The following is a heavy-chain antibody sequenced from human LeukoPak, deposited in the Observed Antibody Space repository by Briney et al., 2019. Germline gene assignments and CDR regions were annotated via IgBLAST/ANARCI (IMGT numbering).Heavy chain of an antibody. CDR2: LYLSGTT. V-gene: IGHV4-4*02. CDR3: AGLVGRYSSGLYYYYFDY. J-gene: IGHJ4*02. CDR1: GDSINSLDL. Sequence: SETLSLTCTVSGDSINSLDLWSWVRQPPGQGLEWIGELYLSGTTHSNPSVKSRVTISIDKSKNQFFLNLSSVTAADTAVYYCAGLVGRYSSGLYYYYFDYWGQGTLVTVSS. D-gene: IGHD3-22*01.